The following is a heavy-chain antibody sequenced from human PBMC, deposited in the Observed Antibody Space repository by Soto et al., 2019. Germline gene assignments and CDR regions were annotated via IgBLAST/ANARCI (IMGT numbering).Heavy chain of an antibody. CDR1: GGTFSSYA. J-gene: IGHJ6*02. Sequence: SVKVSCKASGGTFSSYAISWVRQAPGQGLEWMGGIIPIFGTANYAQKFQGRVTITADESTSTAYMELSSLRSEDTAVYYCARGIVVVVAAAIRYYYYGMDVWGQGTTVTVSS. D-gene: IGHD2-15*01. V-gene: IGHV1-69*13. CDR2: IIPIFGTA. CDR3: ARGIVVVVAAAIRYYYYGMDV.